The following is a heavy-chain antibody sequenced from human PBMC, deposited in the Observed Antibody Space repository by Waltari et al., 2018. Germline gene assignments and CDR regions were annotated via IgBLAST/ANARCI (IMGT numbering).Heavy chain of an antibody. V-gene: IGHV5-51*01. J-gene: IGHJ4*02. CDR2: IYPGDSDT. Sequence: EVQLVQSGAEVKKPGESLKISCTGSGYSFTSYWIGWVRQMPGKGLDWMGIIYPGDSDTRYSPSFQGQVTISADKSISTAYLQWSSLKASDTAMYYCARGGMEHQVPWGFDYWGQGTLVTVSS. CDR1: GYSFTSYW. CDR3: ARGGMEHQVPWGFDY. D-gene: IGHD1-1*01.